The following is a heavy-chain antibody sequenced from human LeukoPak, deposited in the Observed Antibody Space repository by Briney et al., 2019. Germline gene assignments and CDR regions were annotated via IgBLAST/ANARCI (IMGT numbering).Heavy chain of an antibody. CDR3: ARNPPITIFRDNWFDP. J-gene: IGHJ5*02. CDR2: IIPILGIA. CDR1: GGTFSSYA. V-gene: IGHV1-69*04. D-gene: IGHD3-9*01. Sequence: GASVKVSCKTSGGTFSSYAISWVRQAPGQGLEWMGRIIPILGIANYAQKFRGRVTITADKSTSTAYMELSSLRSEDTAVYYCARNPPITIFRDNWFDPWGQGTLVTVSS.